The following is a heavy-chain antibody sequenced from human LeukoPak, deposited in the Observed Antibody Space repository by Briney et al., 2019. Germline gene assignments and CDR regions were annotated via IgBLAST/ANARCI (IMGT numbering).Heavy chain of an antibody. Sequence: SETLSLTCTVSGGSISSGGYYWSWIRQHPGKGLEWIGYIYYSGSTYYNPSLKSRVTISVDTSKNQFSLKLSSVTAADTAVYYCARDRDGDWAFDYWGQGTLVTVSS. J-gene: IGHJ4*02. V-gene: IGHV4-31*03. CDR2: IYYSGST. CDR3: ARDRDGDWAFDY. D-gene: IGHD4-17*01. CDR1: GGSISSGGYY.